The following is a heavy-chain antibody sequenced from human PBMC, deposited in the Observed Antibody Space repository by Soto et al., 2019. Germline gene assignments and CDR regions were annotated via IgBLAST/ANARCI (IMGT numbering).Heavy chain of an antibody. CDR2: ISGSGLKK. CDR3: AKNQGVELVPLATVDWFDP. D-gene: IGHD1-26*01. J-gene: IGHJ5*02. V-gene: IGHV3-23*01. CDR1: GFIFENFG. Sequence: GGSLRLSCAASGFIFENFGMSWVRQAPGKGLEWISSISGSGLKKYYADSVKGRFTISRDNSKSTVYLELNNLSAEDTAVYHCAKNQGVELVPLATVDWFDPWGQGSVVTVSS.